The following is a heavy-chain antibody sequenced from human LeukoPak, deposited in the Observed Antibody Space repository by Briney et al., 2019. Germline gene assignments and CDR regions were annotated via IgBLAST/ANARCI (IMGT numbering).Heavy chain of an antibody. Sequence: ASVKVSCKASVHTFTGYYMHWVRQAPGQGLEWMGWINPNSGGTNYAQKFQGWVTMTRDTSISTAYMELSRLRSDDTAVYYCARGLRGYYDILTGQNWFDPWGQGTLVTVSS. V-gene: IGHV1-2*04. D-gene: IGHD3-9*01. CDR2: INPNSGGT. J-gene: IGHJ5*02. CDR3: ARGLRGYYDILTGQNWFDP. CDR1: VHTFTGYY.